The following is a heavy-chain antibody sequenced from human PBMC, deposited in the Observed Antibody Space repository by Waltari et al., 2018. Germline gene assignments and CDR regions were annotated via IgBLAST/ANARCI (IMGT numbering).Heavy chain of an antibody. CDR3: ARASQWLDAFDI. CDR1: GFTFSSYS. Sequence: EVQLVESGGGLVKPGGSLRLSCAASGFTFSSYSMNWFRQAPGKGLEWVSSISSSSSYIYYADSVKGRFTISRDNAKNSLYLQMNSLRAEDTAVYYCARASQWLDAFDIWGQGTMVTVSS. V-gene: IGHV3-21*01. J-gene: IGHJ3*02. CDR2: ISSSSSYI. D-gene: IGHD6-19*01.